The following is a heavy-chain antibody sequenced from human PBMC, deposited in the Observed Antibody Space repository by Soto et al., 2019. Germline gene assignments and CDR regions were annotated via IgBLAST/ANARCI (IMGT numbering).Heavy chain of an antibody. V-gene: IGHV6-1*01. CDR3: ARAMVAATQTYYYYYGMDV. J-gene: IGHJ6*02. CDR1: GDTVSSNSAA. D-gene: IGHD2-15*01. CDR2: TYYRSKWYN. Sequence: PSQTLSPTCAISGDTVSSNSAAWNWISQSPSKGLEWLGRTYYRSKWYNDYAVSVTSRITINPDTSKNQFSLQLNSVTPEDTAVYYCARAMVAATQTYYYYYGMDVWGQGTTVTVYS.